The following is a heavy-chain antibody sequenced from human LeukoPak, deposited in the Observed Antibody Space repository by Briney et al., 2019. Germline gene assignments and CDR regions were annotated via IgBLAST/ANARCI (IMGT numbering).Heavy chain of an antibody. D-gene: IGHD1-1*01. CDR2: ILHDGSNE. V-gene: IGHV3-30-3*01. J-gene: IGHJ5*02. CDR1: GFTFSSYA. CDR3: ARDADWNDNWFDP. Sequence: GGSLRLSCAVSGFTFSSYAMHWVRQAPGKGLEWVAVILHDGSNEYYADSVKGRFTISRDNSKNTLYLQVNSLRAEDTAVYYCARDADWNDNWFDPWGQGTLVTVSS.